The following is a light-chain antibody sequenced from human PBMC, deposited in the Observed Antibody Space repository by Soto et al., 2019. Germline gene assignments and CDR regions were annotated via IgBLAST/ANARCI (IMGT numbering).Light chain of an antibody. CDR3: QQYDTSPPMYT. J-gene: IGKJ2*01. CDR1: QSVSSNY. Sequence: EIVLTQSPGALSLSPVERATLSFRASQSVSSNYLAWYQQKPGQGPRLLIYGVHSRATGIPDRFSGSGSGTDFTLTISRLEPDDVAVYYCQQYDTSPPMYTFGQGTKVDIK. V-gene: IGKV3-20*01. CDR2: GVH.